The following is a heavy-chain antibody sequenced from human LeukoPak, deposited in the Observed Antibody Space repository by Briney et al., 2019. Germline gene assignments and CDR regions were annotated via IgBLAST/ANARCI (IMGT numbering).Heavy chain of an antibody. D-gene: IGHD3-3*01. J-gene: IGHJ4*02. V-gene: IGHV3-30*02. CDR2: IQYDGTNE. CDR3: AKVGGDFWSGYPFDY. CDR1: GFTLSSYG. Sequence: PGGSLRLSCEASGFTLSSYGIHWVRQAPGKGLEWVAFIQYDGTNEYYADSVKGRFTISRDNSKNTLYLQMNSLRAEDTAVYYCAKVGGDFWSGYPFDYWGQGTLVTVSS.